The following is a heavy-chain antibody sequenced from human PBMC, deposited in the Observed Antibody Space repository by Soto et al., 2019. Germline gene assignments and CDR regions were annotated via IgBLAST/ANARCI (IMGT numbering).Heavy chain of an antibody. V-gene: IGHV1-69*13. CDR2: IIPIFGTA. D-gene: IGHD6-19*01. J-gene: IGHJ5*02. CDR1: GGTFSSYA. CDR3: ARAVVYSSGWSTPPCFDP. Sequence: GASVKVSCKASGGTFSSYAISWVRQAPGQGLEWMGGIIPIFGTADYAQKFQGRVTITADESTSTAYMELSSLRSEDTAVYYCARAVVYSSGWSTPPCFDPWGQGTLVTVSS.